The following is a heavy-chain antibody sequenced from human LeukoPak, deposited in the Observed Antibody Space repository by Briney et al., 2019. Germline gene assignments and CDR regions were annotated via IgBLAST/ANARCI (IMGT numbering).Heavy chain of an antibody. Sequence: SSETLSLTCTVSGGSVSSGPYYWSWIRQPPGKGLEWIGYISYSGGPYYNPSLKSRVTMSVDTSKNQFSLKLSSVTAADTAVYFCARTRDGNSRYFDSWGQGTLVTVSS. D-gene: IGHD5-24*01. J-gene: IGHJ4*02. V-gene: IGHV4-61*01. CDR2: ISYSGGP. CDR1: GGSVSSGPYY. CDR3: ARTRDGNSRYFDS.